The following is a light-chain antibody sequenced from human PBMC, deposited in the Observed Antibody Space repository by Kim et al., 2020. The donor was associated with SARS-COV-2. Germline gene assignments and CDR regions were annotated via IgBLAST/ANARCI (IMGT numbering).Light chain of an antibody. CDR3: KQYNSY. J-gene: IGKJ4*01. CDR2: DAS. V-gene: IGKV1-5*01. Sequence: PLSAAVGDRVTITCRASQSIRRWLAWYQQKTGKAPKFMIYDASSVESGVPSRFSGRGSGTEFTLTISSLQPDDFATYYCKQYNSYFGGGTKVDIK. CDR1: QSIRRW.